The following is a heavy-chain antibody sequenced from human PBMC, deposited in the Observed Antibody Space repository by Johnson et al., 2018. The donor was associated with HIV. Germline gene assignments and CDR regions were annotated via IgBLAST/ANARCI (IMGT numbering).Heavy chain of an antibody. V-gene: IGHV3-74*02. D-gene: IGHD2-15*01. CDR1: GFTFSDHW. CDR2: INGDGCRL. J-gene: IGHJ3*01. Sequence: VQLVESGGGLVQPGGSLRLSCGASGFTFSDHWMQWVRQAPGKGLVWVSRINGDGCRLTYADSVKGRFTIARDNAKNTLYLELKSLSSEDTAVYYCARTSCSGARCLGYDTFDVWGQGAMVTVSS. CDR3: ARTSCSGARCLGYDTFDV.